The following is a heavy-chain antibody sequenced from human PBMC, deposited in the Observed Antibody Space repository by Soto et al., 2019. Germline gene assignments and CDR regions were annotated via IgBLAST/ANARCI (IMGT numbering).Heavy chain of an antibody. J-gene: IGHJ5*02. D-gene: IGHD4-17*01. CDR2: ISGNGGST. Sequence: PGGSLRLSCAASGFTFSSYAMHWVRQAPGKGLEWVSAISGNGGSTYYADSVKGRFTISRDNSKNTLYLQMNSLRAEDTAVYYCAKAAVTSPPIPNWFDPWGQGTLVTVSS. V-gene: IGHV3-23*01. CDR1: GFTFSSYA. CDR3: AKAAVTSPPIPNWFDP.